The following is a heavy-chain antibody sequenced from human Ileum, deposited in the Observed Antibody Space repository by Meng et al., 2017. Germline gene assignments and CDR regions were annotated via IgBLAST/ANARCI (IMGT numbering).Heavy chain of an antibody. V-gene: IGHV3-21*01. CDR2: ISSSSSYI. CDR1: GFTFSSYS. CDR3: AREFRWYYYDSSGPIDY. Sequence: GGSLRLSCAASGFTFSSYSMNWVRQAPGKGLEWVSSISSSSSYIYYADSVKGRFTISRDNAKNSLYLQMNSLRAEDTSVYYCAREFRWYYYDSSGPIDYWGQGTRVT. J-gene: IGHJ4*02. D-gene: IGHD3-22*01.